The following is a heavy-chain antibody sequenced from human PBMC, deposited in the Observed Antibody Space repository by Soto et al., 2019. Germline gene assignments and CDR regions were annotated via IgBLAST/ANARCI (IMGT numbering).Heavy chain of an antibody. CDR1: GGSISSGGYY. D-gene: IGHD5-12*01. V-gene: IGHV4-31*03. CDR2: IYYSGST. CDR3: ARDLGVATIHDYYYGMDV. Sequence: QVQLQESGPGLVKPSQTLSLTCTVSGGSISSGGYYWSWFRQHPGKGLEWIGYIYYSGSTYYNPSLKSRVTISVDTSKNQFSLKLSSVTAADTAVYYCARDLGVATIHDYYYGMDVWGQGTTVTVSS. J-gene: IGHJ6*02.